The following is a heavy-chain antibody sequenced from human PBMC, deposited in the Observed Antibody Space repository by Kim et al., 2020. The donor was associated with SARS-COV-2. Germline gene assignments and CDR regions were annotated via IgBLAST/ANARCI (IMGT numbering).Heavy chain of an antibody. CDR3: ARLPHDSSGYVDS. CDR1: GGSISSSFNY. V-gene: IGHV4-39*01. Sequence: SETLSLTCTVSGGSISSSFNYWGWIRQPPGKGLEWIGSVYHSGSTYDSPSLKSRVTVSVDTSKNEFYLKVPSVTAADTAVYFCARLPHDSSGYVDSWGPGILVTVSS. J-gene: IGHJ4*02. CDR2: VYHSGST. D-gene: IGHD3-22*01.